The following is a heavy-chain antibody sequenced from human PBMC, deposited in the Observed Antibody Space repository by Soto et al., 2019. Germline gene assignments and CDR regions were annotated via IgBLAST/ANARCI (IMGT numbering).Heavy chain of an antibody. CDR3: TRGPRPISTGTGAY. CDR1: GFIFKMYW. D-gene: IGHD3-10*01. J-gene: IGHJ4*02. V-gene: IGHV3-74*01. CDR2: IYNDGSYT. Sequence: GGSLRLSCAASGFIFKMYWMHWVRQTPGKGLVWISRIYNDGSYTDYADSVRGRLTISRDNVNDTLYLQMNNLRAEDSGLYYCTRGPRPISTGTGAYWGQGTQVTVSS.